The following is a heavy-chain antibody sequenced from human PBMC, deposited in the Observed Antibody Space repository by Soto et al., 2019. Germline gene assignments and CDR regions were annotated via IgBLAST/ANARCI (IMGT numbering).Heavy chain of an antibody. CDR3: ARPSGSYLYYFDY. V-gene: IGHV4-39*01. D-gene: IGHD1-26*01. Sequence: PSYTTSITSTACGDSVNITIYSGALNSQPPGKGLEWIGSIYYSGSTYYNPSLKSRVTISVDTSKNQFSLKLSSVTAADTAVYYCARPSGSYLYYFDYWGQGTLVTVSS. CDR2: IYYSGST. J-gene: IGHJ4*02. CDR1: GDSVNITIYS.